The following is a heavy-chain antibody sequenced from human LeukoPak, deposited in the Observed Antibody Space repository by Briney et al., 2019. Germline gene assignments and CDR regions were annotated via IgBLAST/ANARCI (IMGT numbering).Heavy chain of an antibody. CDR2: ISAYNGNT. CDR3: ARVGIDDILTGYYEPDY. D-gene: IGHD3-9*01. J-gene: IGHJ4*02. V-gene: IGHV1-18*01. Sequence: GASVKVSCKASSYTFTSYGISWLRQAPGQGLEWMGWISAYNGNTNYAQKLQGRVTMTTDTSTSTAYMELRSLRSDDTAVYYCARVGIDDILTGYYEPDYWGQGTLVTVSS. CDR1: SYTFTSYG.